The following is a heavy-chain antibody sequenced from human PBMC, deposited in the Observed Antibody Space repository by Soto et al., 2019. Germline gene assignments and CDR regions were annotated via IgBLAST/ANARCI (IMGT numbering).Heavy chain of an antibody. D-gene: IGHD6-6*01. CDR1: GFTFSSYG. CDR3: ARASSSAVHFDY. Sequence: QVQLVESGGGVVQPGRSLRLSCAASGFTFSSYGMHWVRQAPGKGLEWVAVIWYDGSNKYYADSVKGRFTISRDNSKNTLYLQMNSLIAGDTAVYYCARASSSAVHFDYWGQGTLVTVSS. V-gene: IGHV3-33*01. CDR2: IWYDGSNK. J-gene: IGHJ4*02.